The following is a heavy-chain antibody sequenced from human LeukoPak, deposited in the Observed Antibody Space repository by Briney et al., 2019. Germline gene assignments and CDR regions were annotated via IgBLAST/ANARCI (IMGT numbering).Heavy chain of an antibody. J-gene: IGHJ3*02. V-gene: IGHV3-30*18. CDR2: ISYEGRNL. CDR1: GFTFSSYG. Sequence: GGSLRLSCAASGFTFSSYGMHWVRQAPGKGLEWVTVISYEGRNLFYADSVTGRFIISRDNSKNTLYLQMNSLRDEDTAVYYCAKDRSMTGNNDAFDIWGQGTMVTVSS. D-gene: IGHD1-20*01. CDR3: AKDRSMTGNNDAFDI.